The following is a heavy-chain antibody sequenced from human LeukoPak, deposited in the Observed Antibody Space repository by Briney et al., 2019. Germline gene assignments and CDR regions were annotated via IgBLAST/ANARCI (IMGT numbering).Heavy chain of an antibody. CDR3: ATGVGITGTKGGGPFGY. D-gene: IGHD1-7*01. V-gene: IGHV1-24*01. J-gene: IGHJ4*02. Sequence: ASVRVSCKVSGYTLTELSMHWVRQAPGKGLEWMGGFDPEDGETIYAQKFQGRVTMTEDTSTDTAYMELSSLRSEDTAVYYCATGVGITGTKGGGPFGYWGQGTLDIVSS. CDR1: GYTLTELS. CDR2: FDPEDGET.